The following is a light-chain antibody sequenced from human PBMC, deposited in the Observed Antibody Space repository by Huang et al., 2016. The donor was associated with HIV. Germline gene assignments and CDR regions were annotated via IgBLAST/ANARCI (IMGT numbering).Light chain of an antibody. CDR2: AAS. CDR3: QQSYSTPIT. CDR1: RSISNY. J-gene: IGKJ5*01. Sequence: DIQMTQSPSSLSASVGDRVTSTCRASRSISNYVNWYQQKPGKAPKLLIYAASSLQSGVPSRFSGSGSGTDFTLTISSLQPEDFATYYCQQSYSTPITFGQGTRLEIK. V-gene: IGKV1-39*01.